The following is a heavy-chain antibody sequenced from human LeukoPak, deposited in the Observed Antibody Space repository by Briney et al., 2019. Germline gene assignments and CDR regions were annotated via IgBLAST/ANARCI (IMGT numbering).Heavy chain of an antibody. Sequence: PGGSLRLSCAASGFTFSNAWMSWVRQAPGKGLEWVGRIKSNADGGTTDYAAPVRGRFTISRDDSRNALYLQMNSLKTEDTAVYYCTTDLWGSGSYCTSFDYWGQGTLVTVSS. V-gene: IGHV3-15*01. CDR1: GFTFSNAW. D-gene: IGHD3-10*01. J-gene: IGHJ4*02. CDR2: IKSNADGGTT. CDR3: TTDLWGSGSYCTSFDY.